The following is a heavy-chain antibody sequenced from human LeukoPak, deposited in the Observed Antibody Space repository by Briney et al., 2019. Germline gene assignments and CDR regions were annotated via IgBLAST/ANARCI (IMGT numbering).Heavy chain of an antibody. J-gene: IGHJ3*02. Sequence: PGGSLRLSCAASAFTFSSYEMNWVRQAPGKGLEWISHIRSSGSPIYYADSVKGRFTISRDNAKNSLYLQMNSLRAEDTAVYYCARSEVNTFDIWGQGTMVTVSS. CDR2: IRSSGSPI. D-gene: IGHD3-22*01. CDR1: AFTFSSYE. CDR3: ARSEVNTFDI. V-gene: IGHV3-48*03.